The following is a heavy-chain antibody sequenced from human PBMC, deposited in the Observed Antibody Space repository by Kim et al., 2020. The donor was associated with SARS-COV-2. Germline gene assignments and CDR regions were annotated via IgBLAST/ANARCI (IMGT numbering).Heavy chain of an antibody. CDR3: ARFLLWFGELFFTYYYYGMDV. V-gene: IGHV4-39*01. Sequence: SETLSLTCTVSGGSISSSSYYWGWIRQPPGKGLEWIGSIYYSGSTYYNPSLKSRVTISVDTSKNQFSLKLSSVTAADTAVYYCARFLLWFGELFFTYYYYGMDVWGQGTTVTVSS. CDR1: GGSISSSSYY. CDR2: IYYSGST. J-gene: IGHJ6*02. D-gene: IGHD3-10*01.